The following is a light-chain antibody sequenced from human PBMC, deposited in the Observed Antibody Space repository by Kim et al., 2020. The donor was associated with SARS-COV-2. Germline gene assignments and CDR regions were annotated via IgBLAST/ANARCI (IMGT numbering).Light chain of an antibody. CDR1: SGHSSYI. J-gene: IGLJ2*01. CDR2: LEGSGSY. CDR3: ETWDSNTPV. V-gene: IGLV4-60*03. Sequence: QLVLTQSSSASASLGSSVKLTCTLSSGHSSYIIAWHQQQPGKAPRYLMKLEGSGSYNKGSGVPDRFSGSSSGADRYLTISNLQSEDEADYYCETWDSNTPVFGAGTQLTVL.